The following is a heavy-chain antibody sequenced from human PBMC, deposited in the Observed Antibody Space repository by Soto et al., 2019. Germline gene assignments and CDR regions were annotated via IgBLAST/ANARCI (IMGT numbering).Heavy chain of an antibody. Sequence: QVQLVQSGAEVKKPGSSVTVSCKASGGTFSSYTSSWVRQAPGQGLEWMGGIIPIFGTANYAQKFQGRVTITADESTSTAYMELSSLRAEDTAVYYCARGNHRGLQLWYFDLWGRGTLVTVSS. V-gene: IGHV1-69*12. CDR1: GGTFSSYT. D-gene: IGHD5-12*01. J-gene: IGHJ2*01. CDR3: ARGNHRGLQLWYFDL. CDR2: IIPIFGTA.